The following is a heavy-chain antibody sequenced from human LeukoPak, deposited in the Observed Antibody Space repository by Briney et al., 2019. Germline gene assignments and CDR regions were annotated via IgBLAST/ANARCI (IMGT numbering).Heavy chain of an antibody. CDR3: ARSQTDDYVWGSYLY. Sequence: SETLSLTCTVSGYAISSGYYWGWIRQPPGKGLEWIGSIYYSGSTYYNPSLKSRVTISVDTSKNQFSLKLSSVTAADTAVYYCARSQTDDYVWGSYLYWGQGTLVTVSS. CDR2: IYYSGST. CDR1: GYAISSGYY. V-gene: IGHV4-38-2*02. D-gene: IGHD3-16*02. J-gene: IGHJ4*02.